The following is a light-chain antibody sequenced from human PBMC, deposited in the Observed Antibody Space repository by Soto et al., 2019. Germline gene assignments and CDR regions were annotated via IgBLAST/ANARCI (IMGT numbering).Light chain of an antibody. CDR2: DAS. Sequence: DIQMTQSPSSLSASVGDRVTITCQASQDISNYLNWYQQKPGKAPKLLIYDASNLETGVPSRFSGSGSGTDFTFTISSLQPEDIATYYCQQYKSASFTFGPGTKVDIK. J-gene: IGKJ3*01. CDR3: QQYKSASFT. V-gene: IGKV1-33*01. CDR1: QDISNY.